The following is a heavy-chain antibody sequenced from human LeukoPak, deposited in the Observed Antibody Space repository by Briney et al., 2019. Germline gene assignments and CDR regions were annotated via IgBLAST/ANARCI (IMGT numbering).Heavy chain of an antibody. J-gene: IGHJ4*02. CDR2: MNPNSGNT. D-gene: IGHD2-2*01. Sequence: ASVKVSCKASGYTFTSYDTNWVRQATGQGLEWMGWMNPNSGNTGYAQKFQGRVTITRNTSISTAYMELSSLRSEDTAVYYCARGTRDCSSTSCLYYFDYWGQGTLVTVSS. V-gene: IGHV1-8*03. CDR1: GYTFTSYD. CDR3: ARGTRDCSSTSCLYYFDY.